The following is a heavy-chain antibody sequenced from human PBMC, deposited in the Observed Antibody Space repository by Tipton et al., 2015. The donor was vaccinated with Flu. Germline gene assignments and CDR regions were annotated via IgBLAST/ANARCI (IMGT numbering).Heavy chain of an antibody. D-gene: IGHD5-18*01. J-gene: IGHJ4*02. Sequence: QLVQSGGGLVQPGGSLRLSCAASGFTFSSYWMIWVRQAPGKGLEWVANIKQDESEKYYVDSVKGRFTISRDNAKNSLYLQMNSLRAEDTAVYYCARGRGSYGYYFDYWGQGTLVTVSS. V-gene: IGHV3-7*01. CDR1: GFTFSSYW. CDR3: ARGRGSYGYYFDY. CDR2: IKQDESEK.